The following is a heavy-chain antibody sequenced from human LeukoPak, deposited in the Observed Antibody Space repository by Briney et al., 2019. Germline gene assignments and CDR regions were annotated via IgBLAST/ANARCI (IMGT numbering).Heavy chain of an antibody. V-gene: IGHV4-39*01. CDR1: GGSISSSSYY. Sequence: SETLSLTCTVSGGSISSSSYYWGWIRQPPGKGLEWIGSIYYSGSTYYNPSLKSRVTISVDTSKNQFSLKLSSVTAADTAVYYCARNSRYCSGTSCYYDYWGQGTLVTVSS. D-gene: IGHD2-2*01. CDR3: ARNSRYCSGTSCYYDY. CDR2: IYYSGST. J-gene: IGHJ4*02.